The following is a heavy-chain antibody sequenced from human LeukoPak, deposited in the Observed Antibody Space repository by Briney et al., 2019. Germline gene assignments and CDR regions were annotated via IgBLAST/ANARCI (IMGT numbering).Heavy chain of an antibody. CDR3: AREGIGYCSGGSCYSTYDY. D-gene: IGHD2-15*01. CDR1: GGSISSGGYY. J-gene: IGHJ4*02. V-gene: IGHV4-31*03. CDR2: IYYSGST. Sequence: MSSETLSLTCTVSGGSISSGGYYWSWIRQHPGKGLEWIGYIYYSGSTYYNPSLKSRVTISEDTSKNQFSLKLSSVTAADTAVYYCAREGIGYCSGGSCYSTYDYWGQGTLVTVSS.